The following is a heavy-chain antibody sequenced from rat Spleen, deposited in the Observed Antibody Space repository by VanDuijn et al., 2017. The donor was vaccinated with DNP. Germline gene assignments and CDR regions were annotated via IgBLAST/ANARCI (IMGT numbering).Heavy chain of an antibody. J-gene: IGHJ2*01. V-gene: IGHV2-1*01. Sequence: QVQLKESGPGLVQPSQTLSLTCTVSGFSLISNSIHWVRQPPGKGLEWVGAIWSGGSTDYNSTLKSRLSITRDTSKSQVFLKMNSLQTEDTATYYCAREELPGLDYWGQGVMVTVSS. CDR3: AREELPGLDY. CDR2: IWSGGST. CDR1: GFSLISNS. D-gene: IGHD1-4*01.